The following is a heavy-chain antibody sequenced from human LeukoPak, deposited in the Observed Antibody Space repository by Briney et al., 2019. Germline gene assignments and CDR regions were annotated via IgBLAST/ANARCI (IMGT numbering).Heavy chain of an antibody. V-gene: IGHV4-34*01. CDR2: INHSGSA. CDR1: GGSFSGYY. Sequence: SETLSLTCAVYGGSFSGYYWSWIRQPPGKGLEWIGEINHSGSANYNPSLKSRVTISVDTSKNQFSLKLSSVTAADTAVYYCARLGYTYYYYMDVWGKGTTVTVSS. D-gene: IGHD2-2*02. CDR3: ARLGYTYYYYMDV. J-gene: IGHJ6*03.